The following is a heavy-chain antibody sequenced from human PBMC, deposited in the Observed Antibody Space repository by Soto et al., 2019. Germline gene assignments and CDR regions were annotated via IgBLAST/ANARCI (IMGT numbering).Heavy chain of an antibody. Sequence: GESLKISCKASGYIIKNYWIGWVRQMPGQGLEWMGIIVPDDSDTRYSPSFQGHVTISVDKSISTAYVQWSSLKASDSAIYYCFRGGVTSRTFDYWGQGTLVTVSS. V-gene: IGHV5-51*01. J-gene: IGHJ4*02. CDR3: FRGGVTSRTFDY. CDR2: IVPDDSDT. CDR1: GYIIKNYW. D-gene: IGHD3-16*01.